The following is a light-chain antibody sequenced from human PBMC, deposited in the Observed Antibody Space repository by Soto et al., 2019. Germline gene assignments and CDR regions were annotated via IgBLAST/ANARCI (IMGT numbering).Light chain of an antibody. CDR1: QSVSYSSNNKNY. Sequence: DIVMTQSPDSLTVSLGERATINCKSSQSVSYSSNNKNYLAWYLQKPGQAPQLLIYLASNRASGVPDRFSGSGSGRQFTLKISRVEAEDVGVYYCMQGLETPPVTFGQGTRLEIK. J-gene: IGKJ5*01. V-gene: IGKV4-1*01. CDR3: MQGLETPPVT. CDR2: LAS.